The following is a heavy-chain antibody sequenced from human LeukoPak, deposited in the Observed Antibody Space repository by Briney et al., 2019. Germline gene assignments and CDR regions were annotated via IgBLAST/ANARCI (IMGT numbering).Heavy chain of an antibody. V-gene: IGHV1-2*06. CDR2: IDPNSGGT. CDR1: GYTFTGYY. D-gene: IGHD2-15*01. J-gene: IGHJ4*02. CDR3: ARDEYCSGGSCYSGDY. Sequence: ASVKVSCKASGYTFTGYYMHWVRQAPGQGLEWMGRIDPNSGGTNYAQKFQGRVTMTRDTSISTANMELSRLRSDDTAVYYCARDEYCSGGSCYSGDYWGQGTLVTVSS.